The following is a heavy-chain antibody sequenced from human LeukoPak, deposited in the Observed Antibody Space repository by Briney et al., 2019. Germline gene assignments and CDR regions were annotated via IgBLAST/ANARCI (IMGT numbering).Heavy chain of an antibody. Sequence: SETLSLTCTVSGGSISSYYWSWIRQPPGKGLEWIGRIYTSGSTNYNPSLKSRVTMSVDTSKNQFSLKLSSVTAADTAVYYCARDTYYYDSSGFTQLDYWGQGTLVTVSS. CDR2: IYTSGST. V-gene: IGHV4-4*07. CDR3: ARDTYYYDSSGFTQLDY. D-gene: IGHD3-22*01. J-gene: IGHJ4*02. CDR1: GGSISSYY.